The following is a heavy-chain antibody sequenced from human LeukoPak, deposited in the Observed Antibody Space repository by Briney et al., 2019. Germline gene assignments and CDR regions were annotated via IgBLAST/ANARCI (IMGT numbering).Heavy chain of an antibody. D-gene: IGHD2-15*01. Sequence: SETLSLTCTVSGGSISSYYWSWIRQPPGKGLEWIGYIYYSGSTNYNPSLKSRVTISVDTSKNQFSLKLTSVTAADTAVYYCARAKGYCSGDRCYGSSWYFDLWGRGTLVTVSS. V-gene: IGHV4-59*01. CDR1: GGSISSYY. J-gene: IGHJ2*01. CDR3: ARAKGYCSGDRCYGSSWYFDL. CDR2: IYYSGST.